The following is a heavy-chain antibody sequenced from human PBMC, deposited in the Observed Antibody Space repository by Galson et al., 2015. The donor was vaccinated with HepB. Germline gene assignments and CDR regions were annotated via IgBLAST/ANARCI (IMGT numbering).Heavy chain of an antibody. J-gene: IGHJ6*03. V-gene: IGHV4-38-2*02. CDR2: IYHSGST. D-gene: IGHD6-13*01. CDR1: GYSISSGYY. CDR3: ARDFSVAAAGVYYYYYYMDV. Sequence: ETLSLTCTVSGYSISSGYYWGWIRQPPGKGLEWIGSIYHSGSTYYNLSLKSRVTISVDTSKNQFSLKLSSVTAADTAVYYCARDFSVAAAGVYYYYYYMDVWGKGTTVTVSS.